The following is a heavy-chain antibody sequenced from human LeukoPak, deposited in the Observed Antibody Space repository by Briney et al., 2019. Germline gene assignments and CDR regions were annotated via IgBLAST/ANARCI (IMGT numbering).Heavy chain of an antibody. CDR1: GYTFTSYY. CDR3: ARDRTIFGVVEVIPNWFDP. D-gene: IGHD3-3*01. Sequence: GASVKVSCKASGYTFTSYYMHWVRQAPGQGLEWMGIINPSGGSTSYAQKFKGRVTMTRDTSTSTVYMELSSLRSEDTAVYYCARDRTIFGVVEVIPNWFDPWGQGTLVTVSS. V-gene: IGHV1-46*01. CDR2: INPSGGST. J-gene: IGHJ5*02.